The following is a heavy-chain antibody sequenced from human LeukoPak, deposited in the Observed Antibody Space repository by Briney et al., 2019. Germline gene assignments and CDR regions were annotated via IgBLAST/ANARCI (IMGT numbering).Heavy chain of an antibody. CDR3: ARAPRRYCSSTSCYYGAFDI. V-gene: IGHV1-8*01. CDR2: MNPNSGNT. D-gene: IGHD2-2*01. Sequence: ASVKVSCKASGYTFTSYDINWVRQATGQGLEWMGWMNPNSGNTGYAQKFQGRVTMTRNTSISTAYMELSSLRSEDTAVYYCARAPRRYCSSTSCYYGAFDIWGQGTMVTVSS. CDR1: GYTFTSYD. J-gene: IGHJ3*02.